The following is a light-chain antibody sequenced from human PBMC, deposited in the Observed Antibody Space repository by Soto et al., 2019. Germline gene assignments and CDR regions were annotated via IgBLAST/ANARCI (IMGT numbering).Light chain of an antibody. CDR3: ESWDSNTRV. Sequence: QSVLTQSSSASASLGSSVKLTCTLSSGHSSYIIAWHQQQPGKAPRYLMKLEGSGSYNKGSGVHDRSSGSSSGADRYLTFSHHQFEDEAYYCCESWDSNTRVFGGGTKVTVL. V-gene: IGLV4-60*02. J-gene: IGLJ3*02. CDR1: SGHSSYI. CDR2: LEGSGSY.